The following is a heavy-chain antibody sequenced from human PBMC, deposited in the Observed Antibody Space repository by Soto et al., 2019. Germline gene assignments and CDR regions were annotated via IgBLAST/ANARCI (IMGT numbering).Heavy chain of an antibody. Sequence: VQLVESGGGVVQPGRSLRLSCAASGFTFSSYAMHWVRQAPGKGLEWVAVISYDGSNKYYADSVKGRFTISRDNSKNTLYLQMNSLRAEDTAVYYCASSITGTTGAFDIWGQGTMVTVSS. J-gene: IGHJ3*02. CDR3: ASSITGTTGAFDI. CDR2: ISYDGSNK. D-gene: IGHD1-7*01. V-gene: IGHV3-30-3*01. CDR1: GFTFSSYA.